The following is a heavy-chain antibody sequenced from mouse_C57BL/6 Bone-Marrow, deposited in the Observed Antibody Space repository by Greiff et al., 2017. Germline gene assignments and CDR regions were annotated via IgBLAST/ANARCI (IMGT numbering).Heavy chain of an antibody. D-gene: IGHD1-1*01. J-gene: IGHJ1*03. V-gene: IGHV1-76*01. Sequence: QVQLQQSGAELVRPGASVKLSCKASGYTFTDYYINWVKQRPGQGLEWIARIYPGSGNTYYNEKFKGKATLTAEKSSSTAYMQLSSLTSEDSAVYFCAGRRATTVVARGYWYFDVWGTGTTVTVSS. CDR2: IYPGSGNT. CDR3: AGRRATTVVARGYWYFDV. CDR1: GYTFTDYY.